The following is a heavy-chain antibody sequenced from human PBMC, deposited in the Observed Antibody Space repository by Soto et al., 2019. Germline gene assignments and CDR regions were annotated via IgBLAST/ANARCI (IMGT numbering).Heavy chain of an antibody. J-gene: IGHJ6*02. D-gene: IGHD1-1*01. CDR2: FCYSGST. CDR1: RASIRSSSYC. V-gene: IGHV4-39*01. CDR3: VSPERRPSVNSSSSTMDV. Sequence: PSETLSLTCTVSRASIRSSSYCWGWVRQPPGKGLQWIGSFCYSGSTYYNPSLERRLTISVDTSKNQFSLNLDSVTAADTAVYYCVSPERRPSVNSSSSTMDVSCQRTSVSLS.